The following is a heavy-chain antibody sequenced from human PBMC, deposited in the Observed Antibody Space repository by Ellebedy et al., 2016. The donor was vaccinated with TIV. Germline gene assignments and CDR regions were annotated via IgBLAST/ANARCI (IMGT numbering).Heavy chain of an antibody. D-gene: IGHD3-10*01. Sequence: ASVKVSXXASGYTFTSYAMHWVRQAPGQRLEWMGWINAGNGNTKYSQKFQGRVTITRDTSASTAYMELSSLRSEDTAVYYCARERQEITMVRGVMSWFDPWGQGTLVTVSS. CDR2: INAGNGNT. CDR3: ARERQEITMVRGVMSWFDP. CDR1: GYTFTSYA. J-gene: IGHJ5*02. V-gene: IGHV1-3*01.